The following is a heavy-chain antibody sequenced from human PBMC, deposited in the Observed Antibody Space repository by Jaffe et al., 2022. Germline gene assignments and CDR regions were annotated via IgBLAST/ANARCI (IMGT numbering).Heavy chain of an antibody. V-gene: IGHV1-18*01. D-gene: IGHD3-3*01. CDR3: ARDQNYDFWSGYYDRIPFDP. CDR1: GYTFTSYG. J-gene: IGHJ5*02. CDR2: ISAYNGNT. Sequence: QVQLVQSGAEVKKPGASVKVSCKASGYTFTSYGISWVRQAPGQGLEWMGWISAYNGNTNYAQKLQGRVTMTTDTSTSTAYMELRSLRSDDTAVYYCARDQNYDFWSGYYDRIPFDPWGQGTLVTVSS.